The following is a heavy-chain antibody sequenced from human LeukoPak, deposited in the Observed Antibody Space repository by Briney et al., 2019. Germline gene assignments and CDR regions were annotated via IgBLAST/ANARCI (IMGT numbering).Heavy chain of an antibody. Sequence: SETLSLTCAVSGYSISSGYYWGWIRQPPGKGLEWIGSIYHSGSTYYNPSLKSRVTISVDTSKNQFSLQLSSVTAADTAVYYCARVGAHDFDYWGQGTLVTVSS. D-gene: IGHD1-26*01. CDR2: IYHSGST. J-gene: IGHJ4*02. V-gene: IGHV4-38-2*01. CDR1: GYSISSGYY. CDR3: ARVGAHDFDY.